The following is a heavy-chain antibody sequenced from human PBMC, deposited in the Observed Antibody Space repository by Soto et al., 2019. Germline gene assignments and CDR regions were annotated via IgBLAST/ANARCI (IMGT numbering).Heavy chain of an antibody. CDR1: GFTFSSYG. CDR3: AKALRADIVVVPAAMAGYYYYGMDV. CDR2: ISYDGSNK. D-gene: IGHD2-2*01. J-gene: IGHJ6*02. Sequence: GGSLRLSCAASGFTFSSYGMHWVRQAPGKGLEWVAVISYDGSNKYYADSVKGRFTISRDNSKNTLYLQMNSLRAEDTAVYYCAKALRADIVVVPAAMAGYYYYGMDVWGQGTTVTVSS. V-gene: IGHV3-30*18.